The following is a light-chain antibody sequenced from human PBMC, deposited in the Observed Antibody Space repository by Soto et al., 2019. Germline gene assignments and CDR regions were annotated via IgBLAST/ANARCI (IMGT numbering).Light chain of an antibody. CDR2: DVS. J-gene: IGLJ2*01. CDR1: SSDVGTYNY. CDR3: CSYAGGYTHAV. Sequence: QSALTQPRSVSGPPGQSVSISCSGTSSDVGTYNYVSWYQQHPGKAPKLMIYDVSKRPSGVPDRFSGSKSDNTASLTISGLQAEDKADYYCCSYAGGYTHAVFGGGTKLTVL. V-gene: IGLV2-11*01.